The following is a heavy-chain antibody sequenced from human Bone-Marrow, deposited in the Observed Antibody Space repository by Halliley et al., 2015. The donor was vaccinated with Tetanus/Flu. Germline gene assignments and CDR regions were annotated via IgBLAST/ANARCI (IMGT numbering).Heavy chain of an antibody. J-gene: IGHJ4*01. CDR3: ARSDRSPGDY. Sequence: SLRLSCAASGFTFSSYWMSWVRQAPGKGLEWVGNIKEDGSVKYYVDSAKGRFTISRDNARNSVYLQMNSLRGDDTAVYYCARSDRSPGDYWGHGTLVTVSS. V-gene: IGHV3-7*03. CDR1: GFTFSSYW. CDR2: IKEDGSVK.